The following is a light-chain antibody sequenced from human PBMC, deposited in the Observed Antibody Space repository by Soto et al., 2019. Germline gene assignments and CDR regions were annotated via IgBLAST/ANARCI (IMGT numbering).Light chain of an antibody. CDR1: SRDVGGYSY. Sequence: ARTKLPSAQGAAGRCVAIPCTGTSRDVGGYSYVSWYQQHPGKAPKLMIYDVSKRPSGVPDRFSGSKSGNTASLTVSGLQAEDEADYYCSSYAGTHMIFGTGTKVTVL. V-gene: IGLV2-8*01. J-gene: IGLJ1*01. CDR3: SSYAGTHMI. CDR2: DVS.